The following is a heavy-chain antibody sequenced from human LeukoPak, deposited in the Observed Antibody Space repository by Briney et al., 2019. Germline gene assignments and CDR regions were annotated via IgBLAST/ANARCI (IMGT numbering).Heavy chain of an antibody. CDR1: GGSISSGSYY. V-gene: IGHV4-61*02. J-gene: IGHJ1*01. CDR2: IYTSGST. D-gene: IGHD2-15*01. Sequence: PSETLSLTCTVSGGSISSGSYYWSWIRQPAGKGLEWIGRIYTSGSTNYNPSLKSRVTISVDTSKNQFSLKLSSVTAADTAVYYCARDDCSGGSCYHSGRGQGTLVTVSS. CDR3: ARDDCSGGSCYHSG.